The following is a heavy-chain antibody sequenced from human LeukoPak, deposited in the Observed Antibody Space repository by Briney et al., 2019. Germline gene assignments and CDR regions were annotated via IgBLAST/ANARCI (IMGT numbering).Heavy chain of an antibody. CDR3: ASYRGYCSGGSCYAGPL. Sequence: GGSLRLSCAASGFTFSDHYMDWVRQAPGKGLKWVGRTRNKANSYTTEYAASVKGRFTISRDDSKNSLYLQMNSLKTEDTAVYYCASYRGYCSGGSCYAGPLWGQGTLVTVSS. D-gene: IGHD2-15*01. CDR1: GFTFSDHY. J-gene: IGHJ4*02. CDR2: TRNKANSYTT. V-gene: IGHV3-72*01.